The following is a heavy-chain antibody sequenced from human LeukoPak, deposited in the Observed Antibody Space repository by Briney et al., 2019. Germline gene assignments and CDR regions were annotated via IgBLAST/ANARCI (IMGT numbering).Heavy chain of an antibody. Sequence: SVKVSCKASGGTFSSYAISWVRQAPGQGLEWMGGIIPIFGTANYAQEFQGRVTITTDESTSTAYMELSSLRSEDTAVYYCAREGDGYNLFDYWGQGTLVTVSS. D-gene: IGHD5-24*01. CDR3: AREGDGYNLFDY. CDR2: IIPIFGTA. V-gene: IGHV1-69*05. CDR1: GGTFSSYA. J-gene: IGHJ4*02.